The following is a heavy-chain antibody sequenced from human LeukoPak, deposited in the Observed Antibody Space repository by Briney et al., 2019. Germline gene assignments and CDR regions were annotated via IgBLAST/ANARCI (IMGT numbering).Heavy chain of an antibody. CDR1: GFTFSSFS. CDR2: VSSSSSTI. D-gene: IGHD4-17*01. Sequence: GGSLRLSCAASGFTFSSFSMNWVRQAPGKGLEWISHVSSSSSTIYYADSVKGRFTISRDNAKNSLYLQMNSLRAEDTAVYYCARKESYGDYLNYYYYYYMDVWGKGTTVTVSS. V-gene: IGHV3-48*01. J-gene: IGHJ6*03. CDR3: ARKESYGDYLNYYYYYYMDV.